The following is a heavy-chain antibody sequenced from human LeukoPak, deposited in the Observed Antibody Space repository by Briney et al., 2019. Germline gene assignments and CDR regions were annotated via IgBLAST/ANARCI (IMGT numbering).Heavy chain of an antibody. Sequence: GGSLRLSCAASGFTFSNFLMTWVRQAPGKGPEWVSAISGSGGDTYYADSVKGRFTISRDNSKNTLYLQMNSLRAEDTAVYYCAKKWELGGYFDYWGQGTLVTVSS. CDR3: AKKWELGGYFDY. V-gene: IGHV3-23*01. J-gene: IGHJ4*02. D-gene: IGHD1-26*01. CDR1: GFTFSNFL. CDR2: ISGSGGDT.